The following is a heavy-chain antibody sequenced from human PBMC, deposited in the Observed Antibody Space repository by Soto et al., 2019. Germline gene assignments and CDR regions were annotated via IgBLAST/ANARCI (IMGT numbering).Heavy chain of an antibody. V-gene: IGHV3-33*01. D-gene: IGHD6-19*01. Sequence: QVQLVESGGGVVQAGRSLRLSCAASGFTFSNYGMHWARQAPGKGLEWVALIWYDGSNDRYADSVKGRFTISRDNFKNQLYLQMNSLRAEDTAVYYCARVAVAGTWWFDPWGQGTLVTVSS. J-gene: IGHJ5*02. CDR3: ARVAVAGTWWFDP. CDR1: GFTFSNYG. CDR2: IWYDGSND.